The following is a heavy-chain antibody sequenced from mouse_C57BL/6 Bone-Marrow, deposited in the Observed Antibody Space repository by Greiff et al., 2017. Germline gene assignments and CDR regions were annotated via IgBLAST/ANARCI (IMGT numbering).Heavy chain of an antibody. CDR1: GFTFSSYG. CDR3: TVVASNWYFDV. Sequence: EVMLVESGGDLVKPGGSLKLSCAASGFTFSSYGMSWVRQTPDKRLEWVATISSGGSYTYYQDNVKGRFTISRDNAKNTLYLQMSSLKSEDTAMYYCTVVASNWYFDVWGTGTTVTVSS. CDR2: ISSGGSYT. D-gene: IGHD1-1*01. V-gene: IGHV5-6*01. J-gene: IGHJ1*03.